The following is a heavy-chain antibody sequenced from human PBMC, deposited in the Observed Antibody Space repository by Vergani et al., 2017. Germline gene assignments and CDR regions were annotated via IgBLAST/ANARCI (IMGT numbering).Heavy chain of an antibody. V-gene: IGHV3-11*01. CDR3: ARDHRDYNNYPGTFDM. CDR2: ISNSGNTI. Sequence: QVQLVESGGGLVKPGGSLRLSCAASGFSFSDHYMTWIRQAPGKGLEWVSYISNSGNTIEYADSVKGRFSISRDNAKSSLFLQMDSLRAEDTAVYYCARDHRDYNNYPGTFDMWGRGSMVTVSS. CDR1: GFSFSDHY. J-gene: IGHJ3*02. D-gene: IGHD5-24*01.